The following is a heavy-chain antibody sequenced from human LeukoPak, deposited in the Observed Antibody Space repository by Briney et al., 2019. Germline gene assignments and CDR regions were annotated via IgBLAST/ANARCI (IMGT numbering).Heavy chain of an antibody. D-gene: IGHD1-14*01. CDR1: GGSIRSSYYY. Sequence: SETLSLTCTVSGGSIRSSYYYWGWIRQPPGKGLEWIGSIYDSGSTYYNPSLKSRVTISVDTSKNQFSLKLSSVTAADTAVYYCATHRGYNPFDYWGQGTLVTVSS. V-gene: IGHV4-39*01. CDR3: ATHRGYNPFDY. J-gene: IGHJ4*02. CDR2: IYDSGST.